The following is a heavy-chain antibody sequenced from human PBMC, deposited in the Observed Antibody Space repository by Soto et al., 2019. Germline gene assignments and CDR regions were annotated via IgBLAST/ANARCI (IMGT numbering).Heavy chain of an antibody. Sequence: QPGGSLRLSCAASGFTFSSYAMSWVRQAPGKGLEWVSAISGSGGSTYYADSVKGRFTISRDNSKNTLYLQMNSLRAEDTAVYYCAKVYDQWCMATRCYFDYWGQGTLVTVSS. J-gene: IGHJ4*02. V-gene: IGHV3-23*01. D-gene: IGHD2-8*02. CDR2: ISGSGGST. CDR3: AKVYDQWCMATRCYFDY. CDR1: GFTFSSYA.